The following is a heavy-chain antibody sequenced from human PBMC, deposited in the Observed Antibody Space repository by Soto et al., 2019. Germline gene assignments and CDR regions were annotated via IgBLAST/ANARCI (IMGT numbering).Heavy chain of an antibody. CDR3: AKDEHSSGWLYMGWFDP. J-gene: IGHJ5*02. V-gene: IGHV3-9*01. D-gene: IGHD6-19*01. CDR1: GFTFDDYA. CDR2: ISWNSGSI. Sequence: EVQLVESGGGLVQPGRSLRLSCAASGFTFDDYAMHWVRQAPGKGLEWVSGISWNSGSIGYADSVKGRFTISRDNAKNSRSLQMNSLRAEDTALYYCAKDEHSSGWLYMGWFDPWGQGTLVTVSS.